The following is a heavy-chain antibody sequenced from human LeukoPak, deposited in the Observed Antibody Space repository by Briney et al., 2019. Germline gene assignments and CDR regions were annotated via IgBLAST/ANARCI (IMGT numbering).Heavy chain of an antibody. D-gene: IGHD3-10*01. CDR2: ISGSGGST. Sequence: GGSLRLSCAASGFTFSSYGMSWVRRAPGKGLEWVSAISGSGGSTYYADSVKGRFTISRDNSKNTLYLQMNSLRAEDTAVYYCARTDGSGSYYKVNWFDPWGQGPLVTVS. J-gene: IGHJ5*02. CDR3: ARTDGSGSYYKVNWFDP. V-gene: IGHV3-23*01. CDR1: GFTFSSYG.